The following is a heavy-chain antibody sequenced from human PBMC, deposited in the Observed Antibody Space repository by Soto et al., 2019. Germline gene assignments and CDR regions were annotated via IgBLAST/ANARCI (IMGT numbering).Heavy chain of an antibody. CDR2: IWYDGSNK. D-gene: IGHD3-10*01. Sequence: QVQLVESGGGVVQPGRSLRLSCAASGFTFSSYGMHWVRQAPGKGLEWVAVIWYDGSNKYYADSVKGRFTISRDNSKNTLYLQMNSLRAEDTAVYYCARGALLWFGELIGDYWGQGTLVTVSS. V-gene: IGHV3-33*01. J-gene: IGHJ4*02. CDR1: GFTFSSYG. CDR3: ARGALLWFGELIGDY.